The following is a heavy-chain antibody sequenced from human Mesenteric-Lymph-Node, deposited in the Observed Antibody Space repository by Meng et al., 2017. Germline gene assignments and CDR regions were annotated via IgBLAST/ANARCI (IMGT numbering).Heavy chain of an antibody. CDR2: IYYSGST. CDR1: GGSVSRCGYY. V-gene: IGHV4-31*03. CDR3: ARVSSGWDYFDY. J-gene: IGHJ4*02. Sequence: VQLQESGLGLVKPSQTLSLTCTVSGGSVSRCGYYWTWIRQHPGKGLEWFGHIYYSGSTFYNPSLKRRVIISIDTSKNQFSLNLRSVTAADTAVYYCARVSSGWDYFDYWGQGTLVTVSS. D-gene: IGHD6-19*01.